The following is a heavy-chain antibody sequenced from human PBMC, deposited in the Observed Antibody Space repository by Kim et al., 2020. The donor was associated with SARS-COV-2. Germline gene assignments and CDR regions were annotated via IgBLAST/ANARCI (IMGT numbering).Heavy chain of an antibody. D-gene: IGHD1-1*01. Sequence: TNYAQKLQGRVTMTTDTSTSTAYMELRSLRSDDTAVYYCARGMRYLPFDYWGQGTLVTVSS. J-gene: IGHJ4*02. V-gene: IGHV1-18*01. CDR3: ARGMRYLPFDY. CDR2: T.